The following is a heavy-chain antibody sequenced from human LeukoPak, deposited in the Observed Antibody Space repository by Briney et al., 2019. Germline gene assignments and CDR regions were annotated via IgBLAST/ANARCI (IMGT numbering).Heavy chain of an antibody. D-gene: IGHD2-2*01. Sequence: ASVKVSCKASGYTFTSYDFNWVRQAPGQGPEWIGWMNPNSGTTGYAQKFQGRVTMTRDTSISTAYMDLSSLRSEDTAVYYCARGREDIVVVPAANHYYYGMDVWGQGTTVTVSS. CDR2: MNPNSGTT. CDR1: GYTFTSYD. CDR3: ARGREDIVVVPAANHYYYGMDV. J-gene: IGHJ6*02. V-gene: IGHV1-8*01.